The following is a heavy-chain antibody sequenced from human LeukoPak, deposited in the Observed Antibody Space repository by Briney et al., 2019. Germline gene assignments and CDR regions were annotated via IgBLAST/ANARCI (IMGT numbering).Heavy chain of an antibody. Sequence: SETLSLTCTVSGDSISGYYWSWIRQPPGKGLEWIGYIYTSGGTNYIPSLKGRVTISIDTSKNQFSLKLSSVTAADSAVYYCARLTRLSTSPDRYYLDYWGQGTLVTVSS. CDR2: IYTSGGT. CDR1: GDSISGYY. V-gene: IGHV4-4*09. D-gene: IGHD6-6*01. CDR3: ARLTRLSTSPDRYYLDY. J-gene: IGHJ4*02.